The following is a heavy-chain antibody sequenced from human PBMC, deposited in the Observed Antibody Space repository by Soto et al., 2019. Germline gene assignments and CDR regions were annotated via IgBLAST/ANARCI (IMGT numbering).Heavy chain of an antibody. CDR1: GFTFSNYA. Sequence: EVQLLESGGGLVQPGRSLRLSCAASGFTFSNYAMSWVRQAPGQGLDCVSAISGSGGTTYYADSVKGRFTISRDNSKNALFLQSNSLRAEDASVYYCAKFFVDMGSNSGWPWSFHYWGQGTLVSVSS. CDR3: AKFFVDMGSNSGWPWSFHY. D-gene: IGHD6-25*01. V-gene: IGHV3-23*01. J-gene: IGHJ4*02. CDR2: ISGSGGTT.